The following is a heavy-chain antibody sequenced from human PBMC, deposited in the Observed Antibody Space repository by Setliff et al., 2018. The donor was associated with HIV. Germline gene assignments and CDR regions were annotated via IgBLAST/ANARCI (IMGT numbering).Heavy chain of an antibody. V-gene: IGHV3-72*01. Sequence: QAGGSLRLSCAASGFIFSDHFMDWVRQAPGKGLEWVGRTKNRANSYTTEYAASVKGRFTISRDDSQTSLYLHMNSLKTEDTAVYYCARYNGGNYDYWGQGTPVTVSS. D-gene: IGHD1-26*01. CDR3: ARYNGGNYDY. J-gene: IGHJ4*02. CDR1: GFIFSDHF. CDR2: TKNRANSYTT.